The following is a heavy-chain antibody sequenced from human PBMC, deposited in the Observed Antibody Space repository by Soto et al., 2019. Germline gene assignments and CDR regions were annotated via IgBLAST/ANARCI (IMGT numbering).Heavy chain of an antibody. CDR3: ARGHYGLEV. Sequence: QAQLVESGGGLVKPGGSLRLSCTASGFSFSEHYMSWIRQSPGKGFEWVSYTTPSGGDTFYTDSVKGRFTISRNNAMRSVDLQMNILTVEDTAVYYCARGHYGLEVWGQGTTVTVSS. J-gene: IGHJ6*02. V-gene: IGHV3-11*01. CDR1: GFSFSEHY. CDR2: TTPSGGDT.